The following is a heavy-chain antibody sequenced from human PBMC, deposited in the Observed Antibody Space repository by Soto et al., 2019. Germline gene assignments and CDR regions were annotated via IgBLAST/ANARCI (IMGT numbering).Heavy chain of an antibody. CDR3: ASQHRLRGGPTAFDI. CDR2: IIPIFGTA. J-gene: IGHJ3*02. Sequence: ASVKVSCKASGGTFSSYAISWVRQAPGQGLEWMGGIIPIFGTANYAQKFQGRVTITADESTSTAYMELSSLRSEDTAVYYCASQHRLRGGPTAFDIWGQGTMVTVSS. CDR1: GGTFSSYA. V-gene: IGHV1-69*13. D-gene: IGHD3-16*01.